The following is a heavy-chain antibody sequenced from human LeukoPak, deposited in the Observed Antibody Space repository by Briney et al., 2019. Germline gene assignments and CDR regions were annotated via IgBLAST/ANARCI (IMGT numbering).Heavy chain of an antibody. J-gene: IGHJ4*02. D-gene: IGHD2-21*02. CDR3: ARDLASCAGDCYSDGFDY. CDR1: GFTFSSYG. V-gene: IGHV3-30*03. CDR2: ISYDGSNK. Sequence: PGRSLRLSCAASGFTFSSYGMHWVRQAPGKGLEWVAVISYDGSNKYYADSVKGRFTISRDNSKNTLYLQMNSLRAEDTAVYYCARDLASCAGDCYSDGFDYWGQGALVTVSS.